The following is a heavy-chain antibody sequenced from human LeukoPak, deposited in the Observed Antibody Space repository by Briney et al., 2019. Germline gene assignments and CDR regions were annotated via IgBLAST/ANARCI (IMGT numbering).Heavy chain of an antibody. CDR3: ARERGYCSSTSCYTEYDY. CDR1: GGSISSYY. Sequence: SETLSLTCTASGGSISSYYWSWIRQPPGKGLEWIGYIYYSGSTNYNPSLKSRVTISVDTSKNQFSLKLSSVTAADTAVYYCARERGYCSSTSCYTEYDYWGQGTLVTVSS. CDR2: IYYSGST. D-gene: IGHD2-2*02. J-gene: IGHJ4*02. V-gene: IGHV4-59*12.